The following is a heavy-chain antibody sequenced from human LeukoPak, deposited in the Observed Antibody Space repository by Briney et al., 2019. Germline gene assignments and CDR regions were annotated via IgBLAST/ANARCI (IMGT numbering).Heavy chain of an antibody. D-gene: IGHD6-13*01. CDR2: ISSSSSYI. V-gene: IGHV3-21*01. CDR1: GFTFSSYS. J-gene: IGHJ4*02. Sequence: SGGSLRLSCAASGFTFSSYSMNWVRQAPGKGLEWVSSISSSSSYIYYADSVKGRFTISRDNAKNSLYLQMNSLRAEDTAVYYCARDSVGSSWYTGDYWGQGTLVTASS. CDR3: ARDSVGSSWYTGDY.